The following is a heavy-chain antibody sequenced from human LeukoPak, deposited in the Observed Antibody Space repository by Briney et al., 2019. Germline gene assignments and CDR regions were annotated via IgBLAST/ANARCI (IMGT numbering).Heavy chain of an antibody. CDR3: AKGVLVGATPYYYYGMDV. V-gene: IGHV3-9*01. Sequence: GGSLRLSCAASGFTFDDYAMHWVRQAPGKGLEWVSGISWNSGSIGYADSVKGRFTISRDNAKNSLYLQMNSLRAEDTALYYCAKGVLVGATPYYYYGMDVWGQGTTVTVSS. D-gene: IGHD1-26*01. J-gene: IGHJ6*02. CDR1: GFTFDDYA. CDR2: ISWNSGSI.